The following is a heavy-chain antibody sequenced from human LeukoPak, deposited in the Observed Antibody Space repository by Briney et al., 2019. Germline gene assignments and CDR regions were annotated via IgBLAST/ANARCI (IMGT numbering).Heavy chain of an antibody. Sequence: GASVKVSCKASGYTFTGYYMHWVRQAPGQGLEWMGWINPNSGGTNYAQKFQGRVTMTRDTSISTAYMELSRLRSDDTAVYYCARVPGRIAAFFFDYWGQGTLVTVSS. CDR2: INPNSGGT. CDR3: ARVPGRIAAFFFDY. J-gene: IGHJ4*02. V-gene: IGHV1-2*02. CDR1: GYTFTGYY. D-gene: IGHD6-13*01.